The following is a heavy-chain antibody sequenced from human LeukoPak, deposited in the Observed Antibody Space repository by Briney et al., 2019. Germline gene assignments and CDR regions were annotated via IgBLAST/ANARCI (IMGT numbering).Heavy chain of an antibody. V-gene: IGHV1-46*01. CDR2: INPSGGST. CDR1: GYTFTGYY. J-gene: IGHJ4*02. Sequence: ASVKVSCKASGYTFTGYYMHWVRQAPGQGLEWMGIINPSGGSTSYAQKFQGRVTMTRDTSTSTVYMELSSLRSEDTAVYYCARDLVGGLEHERGGLVDFDYWGQGTLVTVSS. CDR3: ARDLVGGLEHERGGLVDFDY. D-gene: IGHD1/OR15-1a*01.